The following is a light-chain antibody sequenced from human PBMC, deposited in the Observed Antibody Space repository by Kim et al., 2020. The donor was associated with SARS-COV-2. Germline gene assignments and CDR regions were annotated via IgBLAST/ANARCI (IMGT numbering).Light chain of an antibody. V-gene: IGKV3-20*01. CDR2: RAS. J-gene: IGKJ2*01. CDR3: QQYSTTPWT. CDR1: QRVSSTY. Sequence: PGERATPSCRASQRVSSTYIAWYQQKPGQAPRLLISRASSRATGIPDRFSGSGSGTDFTLTVSRLDPEDVAVYYCQQYSTTPWTFGQGTKLEI.